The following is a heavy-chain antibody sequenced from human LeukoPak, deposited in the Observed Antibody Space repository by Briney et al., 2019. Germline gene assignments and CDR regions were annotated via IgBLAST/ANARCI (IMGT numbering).Heavy chain of an antibody. CDR2: IYPGDSDT. CDR1: GYSFTSYW. CDR3: ARSGYCTNALCLGWFDP. D-gene: IGHD2-8*01. J-gene: IGHJ5*02. V-gene: IGHV5-51*01. Sequence: GEPLKISCKGSGYSFTSYWIAWVRQMPGKGLEWMGIIYPGDSDTRYSPSFQGHVTISADKSISTAYLQWSSLKTSDTAMYYCARSGYCTNALCLGWFDPWGQGTLVTVSS.